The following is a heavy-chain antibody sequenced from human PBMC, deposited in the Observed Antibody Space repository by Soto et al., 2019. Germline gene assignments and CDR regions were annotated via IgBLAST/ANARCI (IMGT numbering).Heavy chain of an antibody. V-gene: IGHV4-59*01. J-gene: IGHJ6*02. D-gene: IGHD3-3*01. Sequence: PSETLSLTCTVSGGSISSYYWSWIRQPPGRGLEWIGYIYYSGSTNYNPSLKSRVTISVDTSKNQFSLKLSSVTAADTAVYYCARGGPHYDFWSGYYGDYYYGMDVWGQGTTVTVSS. CDR2: IYYSGST. CDR3: ARGGPHYDFWSGYYGDYYYGMDV. CDR1: GGSISSYY.